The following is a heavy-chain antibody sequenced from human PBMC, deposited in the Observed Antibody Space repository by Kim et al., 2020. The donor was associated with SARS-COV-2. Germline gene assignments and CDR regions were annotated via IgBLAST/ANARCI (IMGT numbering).Heavy chain of an antibody. CDR2: ISGSGGST. J-gene: IGHJ3*02. V-gene: IGHV3-23*01. CDR3: AKDWAYCSSTSCYVDQGRDAFDI. D-gene: IGHD2-2*01. Sequence: GGSLRLSCAASGFTFSSYAMSWVRQAPGKGLEWVSAISGSGGSTYYADSVKGRFTISRDNSKNTLYLQMNSLRAEDTAVYYCAKDWAYCSSTSCYVDQGRDAFDIWGQGTMVTVSS. CDR1: GFTFSSYA.